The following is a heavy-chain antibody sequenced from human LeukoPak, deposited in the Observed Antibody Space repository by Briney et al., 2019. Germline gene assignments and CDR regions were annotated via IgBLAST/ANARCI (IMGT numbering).Heavy chain of an antibody. CDR2: INHSGST. Sequence: SETLSLTCTVSGGSISSYYWSWIRQPPGKGLEWIGEINHSGSTNYNPSLKSRVTISVDTSKNQFSLKLSSVTAADTAVYYCARGRGIAVYYYYGMDVWGQGTTVTVSS. J-gene: IGHJ6*02. D-gene: IGHD6-19*01. V-gene: IGHV4-34*01. CDR1: GGSISSYY. CDR3: ARGRGIAVYYYYGMDV.